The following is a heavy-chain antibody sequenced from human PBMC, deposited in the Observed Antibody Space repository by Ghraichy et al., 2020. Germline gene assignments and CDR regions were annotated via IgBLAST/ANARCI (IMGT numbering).Heavy chain of an antibody. CDR1: GFTVSSNY. Sequence: GGSLRLSCAASGFTVSSNYMSWVRQAPGKGLEWVSVIYSGGSTYYADSVKGRFTISRDNSKNTLYLQMNSLRAEDTAVYYCATNAHSYCGGDCYEAYWGQGTLVTVSS. CDR3: ATNAHSYCGGDCYEAY. J-gene: IGHJ4*02. CDR2: IYSGGST. V-gene: IGHV3-66*01. D-gene: IGHD2-21*02.